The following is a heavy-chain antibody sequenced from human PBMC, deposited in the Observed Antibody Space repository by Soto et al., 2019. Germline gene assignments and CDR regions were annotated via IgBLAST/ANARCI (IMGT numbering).Heavy chain of an antibody. CDR2: ISGSGGST. Sequence: GALRLSCAASGFTFSSYAMSWVRQAPGKGLEWVSAISGSGGSTYYADSVKGRFTISRDNSKNTLYLQMNSLRAEDTAVYYCAKDPHKYCSGGSCYSVWFDPWGQGTLVTVSS. J-gene: IGHJ5*02. V-gene: IGHV3-23*01. D-gene: IGHD2-15*01. CDR1: GFTFSSYA. CDR3: AKDPHKYCSGGSCYSVWFDP.